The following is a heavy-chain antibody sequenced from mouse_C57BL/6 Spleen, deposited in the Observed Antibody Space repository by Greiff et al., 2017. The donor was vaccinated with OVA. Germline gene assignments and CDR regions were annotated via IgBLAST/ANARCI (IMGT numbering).Heavy chain of an antibody. V-gene: IGHV2-3*01. CDR2: IWGDGST. D-gene: IGHD2-1*01. CDR3: AARACYYGSDGYYFDY. Sequence: QVQLKESGPGLVAPSQSLSITCTVSGFSLTSYGVSWVRQPPGQGLEWLGVIWGDGSTTYHSALISSLSISKDNSKSQVFLKLHSLQTDDTATDYCAARACYYGSDGYYFDYWGQGTTLTVSA. CDR1: GFSLTSYG. J-gene: IGHJ2*01.